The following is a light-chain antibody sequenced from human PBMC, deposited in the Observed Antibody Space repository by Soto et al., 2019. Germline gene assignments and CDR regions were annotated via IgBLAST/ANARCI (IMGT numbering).Light chain of an antibody. CDR3: QQYNNWPYT. Sequence: EIVMTQSPATLSVSPGERATLSCRASQSVSTNLAWYQQKAGQAPRLLIYGTSTRATGIPARFSGSGSGTEFTLTISSLQSDDFAFYYCQQYNNWPYTFGQGTKVDIK. V-gene: IGKV3-15*01. J-gene: IGKJ2*01. CDR2: GTS. CDR1: QSVSTN.